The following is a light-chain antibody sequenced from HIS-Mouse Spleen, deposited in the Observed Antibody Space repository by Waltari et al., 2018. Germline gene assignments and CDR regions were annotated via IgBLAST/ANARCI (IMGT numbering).Light chain of an antibody. CDR3: QQSYSTPMYT. CDR1: QSISSY. V-gene: IGKV1-39*01. Sequence: DIQMTQSPSSLSASVGDRVTITCRASQSISSYLNWYQQKPGKAPKLLRYAASSLQSGVPSRFSGSGSGTDFTLTISSLQPEDFATYYCQQSYSTPMYTFGQGTKLEIK. CDR2: AAS. J-gene: IGKJ2*01.